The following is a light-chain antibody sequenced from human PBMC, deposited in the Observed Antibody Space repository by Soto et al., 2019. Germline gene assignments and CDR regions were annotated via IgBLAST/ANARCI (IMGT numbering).Light chain of an antibody. V-gene: IGKV3-15*01. Sequence: EIVMTQSPATLSVSPGERGSLSCRASQSVSSKIPWYQQKHGQAPRLLIYSASTRATGVPARFSGSGSGTEFTLTISSLQSEDFAVYYCLQYNNWPYTFGQGTKLEIK. CDR1: QSVSSK. CDR3: LQYNNWPYT. CDR2: SAS. J-gene: IGKJ2*01.